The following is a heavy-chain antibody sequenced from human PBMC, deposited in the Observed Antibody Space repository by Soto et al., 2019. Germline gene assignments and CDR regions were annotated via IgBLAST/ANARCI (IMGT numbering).Heavy chain of an antibody. CDR1: GFTFSTYC. D-gene: IGHD3-10*01. Sequence: EVQLVESGGGLVQPGGSLRLSCAASGFTFSTYCIHWVRQAPGKGLVWVSRINSDGSSTNYADSVKGRFTISRDNAKNTLFLQMNSLRAEDTAVYSCARDRWGGGRDMDVWGQGTTVTVSS. V-gene: IGHV3-74*01. CDR3: ARDRWGGGRDMDV. J-gene: IGHJ6*02. CDR2: INSDGSST.